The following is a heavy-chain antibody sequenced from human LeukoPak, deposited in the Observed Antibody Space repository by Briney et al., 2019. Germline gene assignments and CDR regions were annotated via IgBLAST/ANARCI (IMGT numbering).Heavy chain of an antibody. CDR3: ARGCEPGLAD. Sequence: GGSLRLSSAASGFTVNKCAMHWVRQAPGKGLQWVAVISNDGSNKYYAGSVKGRFTISRDNSKNTLYLQVNSLRAEDTAVYYCARGCEPGLADWGQGTLVTVSS. CDR1: GFTVNKCA. D-gene: IGHD1-14*01. J-gene: IGHJ4*02. CDR2: ISNDGSNK. V-gene: IGHV3-30*03.